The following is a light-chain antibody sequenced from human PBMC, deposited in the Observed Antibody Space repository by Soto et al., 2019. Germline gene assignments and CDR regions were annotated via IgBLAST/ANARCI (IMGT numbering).Light chain of an antibody. V-gene: IGLV2-14*01. Sequence: QSALTQPASVSGSPGQSITISCTGTSSDVADYNSVSWFQQHPGKAPKLMIYEVTNRPSGVSNRFSGSKSGNTASLTISGLQAEDEANYYCSSYTSSITLVFGGGTQLTVL. CDR2: EVT. CDR1: SSDVADYNS. CDR3: SSYTSSITLV. J-gene: IGLJ2*01.